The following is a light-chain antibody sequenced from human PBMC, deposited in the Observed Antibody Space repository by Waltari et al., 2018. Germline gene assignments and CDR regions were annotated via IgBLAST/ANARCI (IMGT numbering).Light chain of an antibody. V-gene: IGKV3-20*01. CDR3: QNYGTLPAT. J-gene: IGKJ1*01. CDR1: QSVSRT. CDR2: YAS. Sequence: IVLTQSPGTLSLSPGERATLSCRASQSVSRTLDWYLQKPGQAPRLLTYYASNRATVIPDRFIGSGSGTDFSRTISRLEPEEFAVYYCQNYGTLPATFGQGTKVEVK.